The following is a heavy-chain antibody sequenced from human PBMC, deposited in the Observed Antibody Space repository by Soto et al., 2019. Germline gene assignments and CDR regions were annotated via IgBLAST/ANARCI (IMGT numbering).Heavy chain of an antibody. V-gene: IGHV3-23*01. J-gene: IGHJ4*02. CDR2: ISGSGGST. D-gene: IGHD3-3*01. CDR3: AKASYDFWSGYYGGPDY. Sequence: GGSLRLSCAASGFTFSSYAMSWVRQAPGKGLEWVSAISGSGGSTYYADSVKGRFTISRDNSKNTLYLQMNSLRAEDTAVYYCAKASYDFWSGYYGGPDYWGQGTLVTVSS. CDR1: GFTFSSYA.